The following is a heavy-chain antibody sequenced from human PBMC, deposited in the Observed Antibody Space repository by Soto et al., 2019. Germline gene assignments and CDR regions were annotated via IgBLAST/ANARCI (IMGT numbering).Heavy chain of an antibody. CDR1: GRFISSYS. V-gene: IGHV4-59*08. J-gene: IGHJ4*02. Sequence: PSETLSPTCIVSGRFISSYSWSWIRPPPGKGLEWIGYIYYSGNTNYDPSLKSRVTISPDTSKSQVSLKLSTVTAADTAVYYCARHNEGTGSTYFGYWGQGTLVTVSS. CDR2: IYYSGNT. CDR3: ARHNEGTGSTYFGY. D-gene: IGHD3-10*01.